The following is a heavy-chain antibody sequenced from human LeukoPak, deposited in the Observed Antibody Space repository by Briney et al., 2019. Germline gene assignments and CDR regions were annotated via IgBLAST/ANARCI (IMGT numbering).Heavy chain of an antibody. D-gene: IGHD2/OR15-2a*01. J-gene: IGHJ3*02. CDR1: GGSISSGTYY. CDR3: ARRRGFGIFIVKGDAFDI. Sequence: KPSETLSLTCTVSGGSISSGTYYWTWIRQPAGKGLEWIGRIYSSGSTSYNPSLDSRVRISIDTSKNQFSLKLSSVTAADTAVYYCARRRGFGIFIVKGDAFDIWGHGTMVTVSS. V-gene: IGHV4-61*02. CDR2: IYSSGST.